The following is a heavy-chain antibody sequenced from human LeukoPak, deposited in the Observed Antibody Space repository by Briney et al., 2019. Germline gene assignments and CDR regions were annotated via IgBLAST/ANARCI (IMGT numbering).Heavy chain of an antibody. Sequence: GGSLRLSCAVSGFTFSTYAMNWVRQAPGKGLEWVSVISGSGGSTIYSADSVKGRFTISRDSAKNSLYLQMNSLRAEDTAVYYCARASSWYDFDYWGQGTLVTVSS. CDR3: ARASSWYDFDY. J-gene: IGHJ4*02. V-gene: IGHV3-23*01. CDR1: GFTFSTYA. D-gene: IGHD6-13*01. CDR2: ISGSGGSTI.